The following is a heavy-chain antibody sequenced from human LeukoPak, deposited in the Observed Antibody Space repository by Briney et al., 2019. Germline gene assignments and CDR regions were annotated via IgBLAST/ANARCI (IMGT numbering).Heavy chain of an antibody. V-gene: IGHV4-34*01. J-gene: IGHJ4*02. CDR2: INHSGST. Sequence: PSETLSLTCAVYGGSFSGYYWSWIRQPPGKGLEWIGEINHSGSTNYNPSLKSRVTISVDTSKNQFSLKLSSVTAADTAVYYCASNYGSGSYYKRYFDYWGQGTLVTVSS. CDR3: ASNYGSGSYYKRYFDY. D-gene: IGHD3-10*01. CDR1: GGSFSGYY.